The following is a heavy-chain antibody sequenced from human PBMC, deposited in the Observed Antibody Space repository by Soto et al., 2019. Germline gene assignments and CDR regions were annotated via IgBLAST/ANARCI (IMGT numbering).Heavy chain of an antibody. Sequence: QVQLQESGPGLVKPSQTLSLTCTVSGGSISSGDYYWSWIRQPPGKGLEWIGYIYYSGSTYYNPSLKCRVTISVDTSKIQFSLKLSSVTAADTAVYYCAREGGYCSSISCYKWFDPWGQGTLVSVSS. CDR1: GGSISSGDYY. D-gene: IGHD2-2*02. V-gene: IGHV4-30-4*01. J-gene: IGHJ5*02. CDR3: AREGGYCSSISCYKWFDP. CDR2: IYYSGST.